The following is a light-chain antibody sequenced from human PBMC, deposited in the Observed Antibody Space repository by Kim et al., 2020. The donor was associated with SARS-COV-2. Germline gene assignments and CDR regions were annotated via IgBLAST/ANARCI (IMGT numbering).Light chain of an antibody. CDR3: QQYYSYPPT. CDR1: QGISSY. V-gene: IGKV1-8*01. J-gene: IGKJ3*01. Sequence: IRMTQSPSSFSASTGDRVTITCRASQGISSYLAWYQQKPGKAPELLIYTASTLQSGVPSRFSGSGSGTDFTLTISCLQSEDFATYYCQQYYSYPPTFGPGTKVDIK. CDR2: TAS.